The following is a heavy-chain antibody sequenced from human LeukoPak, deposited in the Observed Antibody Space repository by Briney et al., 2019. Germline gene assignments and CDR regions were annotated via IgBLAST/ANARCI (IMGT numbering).Heavy chain of an antibody. CDR3: ARDQIDPLAYYDSSGYYFLGFDY. Sequence: GGSLRLSCEASGFTFSSYWMSWIRQAPGKGLEWVSSISSSSSYIYYADSVKGRFTISRDNAKNSLYLQMNSLRAEDTAVYYCARDQIDPLAYYDSSGYYFLGFDYWGQGTLVTVSS. CDR1: GFTFSSYW. J-gene: IGHJ4*02. D-gene: IGHD3-22*01. V-gene: IGHV3-21*01. CDR2: ISSSSSYI.